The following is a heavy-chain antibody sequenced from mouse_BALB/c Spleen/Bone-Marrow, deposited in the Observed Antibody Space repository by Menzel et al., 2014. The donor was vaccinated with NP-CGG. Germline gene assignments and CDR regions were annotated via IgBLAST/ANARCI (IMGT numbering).Heavy chain of an antibody. CDR3: TRGGNWEDFDY. V-gene: IGHV5-17*02. CDR2: IGSGSSTI. Sequence: EVKVEESGGGLVQPGGSRKLSCAASGFTFSSFGMHWVRQAPERGLEWVAYIGSGSSTIFYADTVKGRFTISRDNPKNTLFLQMTSLRSEDTAMYYCTRGGNWEDFDYWGQGTTLTVSS. J-gene: IGHJ2*01. D-gene: IGHD4-1*01. CDR1: GFTFSSFG.